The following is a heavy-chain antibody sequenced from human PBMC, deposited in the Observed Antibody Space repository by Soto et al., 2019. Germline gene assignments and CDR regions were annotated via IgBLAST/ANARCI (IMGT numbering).Heavy chain of an antibody. V-gene: IGHV1-18*01. J-gene: IGHJ3*02. Sequence: ASVKVSCKASGYTFTSYGISWVRQAPGQGLEWMGWISAYNGNTNYAQKLQGRVTMTTDTSTSTAYMELRSLRSDDTAVYYCASLSPGPYIVATENAFDIWGQGTMVTVSS. CDR3: ASLSPGPYIVATENAFDI. D-gene: IGHD5-12*01. CDR1: GYTFTSYG. CDR2: ISAYNGNT.